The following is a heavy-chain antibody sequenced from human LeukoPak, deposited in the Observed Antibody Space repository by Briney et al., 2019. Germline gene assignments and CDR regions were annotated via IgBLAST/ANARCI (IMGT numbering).Heavy chain of an antibody. D-gene: IGHD6-19*01. Sequence: VSVMVSCKAFGYTFTDYGISWVRQAPGQGLEWMGWISAYNGNKDNAQKFQGRVTMTTDTSTSTAYMQLRSLRSDDTAVYYCARAVAGAYYFDYWGQGTLVTVSS. V-gene: IGHV1-18*01. CDR1: GYTFTDYG. CDR3: ARAVAGAYYFDY. CDR2: ISAYNGNK. J-gene: IGHJ4*02.